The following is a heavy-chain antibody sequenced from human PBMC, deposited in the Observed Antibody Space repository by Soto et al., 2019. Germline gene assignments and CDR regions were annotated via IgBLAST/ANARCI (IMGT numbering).Heavy chain of an antibody. D-gene: IGHD1-26*01. CDR1: GFTFSSYA. J-gene: IGHJ4*02. CDR3: ARDEVAANDY. V-gene: IGHV3-30-3*01. Sequence: QVQLVESGGGVVQPGRSLRLSCAASGFTFSSYAMHWGRQAPGKGLEWVAVISYDGSNKYYADSVKCRLTISRDNSKNTLYLQMNRLRAEDTAVYYCARDEVAANDYWGQGTLVTVSS. CDR2: ISYDGSNK.